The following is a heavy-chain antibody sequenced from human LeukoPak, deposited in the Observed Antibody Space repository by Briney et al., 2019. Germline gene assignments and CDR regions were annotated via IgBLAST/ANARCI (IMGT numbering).Heavy chain of an antibody. Sequence: PGGSLRLSCAASGFTFSNYWMSWVRQTPGKGLEWVANIKQDGSEKYYVDSVKGRFTISRDNAKNSLYLQMNSLRAEDTAVYYCARVLPYYDILTGYYSLWYYYYYMDVWGKGTTVTVSS. CDR3: ARVLPYYDILTGYYSLWYYYYYMDV. CDR2: IKQDGSEK. CDR1: GFTFSNYW. V-gene: IGHV3-7*01. J-gene: IGHJ6*03. D-gene: IGHD3-9*01.